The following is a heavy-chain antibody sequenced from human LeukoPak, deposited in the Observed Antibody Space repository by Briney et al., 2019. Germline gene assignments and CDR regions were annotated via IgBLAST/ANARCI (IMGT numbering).Heavy chain of an antibody. J-gene: IGHJ4*02. V-gene: IGHV1-18*04. CDR1: GYTFTGYY. CDR2: ISAYNGNT. D-gene: IGHD3-16*01. Sequence: ASVKVSCKASGYTFTGYYMHWVRQAPGQGLEWMGWISAYNGNTNYAQKLQGRVTMTTDTSTSTAYMELRSLRSDDTAVYYCARDALRVTFGGLVFDYWGQGTLVTVSS. CDR3: ARDALRVTFGGLVFDY.